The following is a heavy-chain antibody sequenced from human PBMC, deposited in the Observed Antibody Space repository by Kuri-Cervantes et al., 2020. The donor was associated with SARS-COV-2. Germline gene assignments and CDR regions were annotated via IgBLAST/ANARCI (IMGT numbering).Heavy chain of an antibody. CDR2: IYYSGST. Sequence: SETLSLTCTVSGGSISSSSYYWGWIRQPPGKGLEWIGSIYYSGSTYYNPSLKSRVTISVDMSKNQFSLKLSSVTAADTAVYYCATCIAAAGSYYFDYWGQGTLVTVSS. CDR1: GGSISSSSYY. J-gene: IGHJ4*02. D-gene: IGHD6-13*01. V-gene: IGHV4-39*01. CDR3: ATCIAAAGSYYFDY.